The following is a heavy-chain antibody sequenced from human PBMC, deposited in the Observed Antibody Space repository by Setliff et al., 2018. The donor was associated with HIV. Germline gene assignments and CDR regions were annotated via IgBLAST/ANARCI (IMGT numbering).Heavy chain of an antibody. J-gene: IGHJ5*02. CDR3: ARLVGATTFDP. Sequence: GGSLRLSCAASRFTFSTYAMNWVRQAPGKGLEWVSSISTSGGSTYYADSVKGRFTISRDNSKNTLYLQMNNLRAEDTAVYYCARLVGATTFDPWGQGTLVTVSS. CDR2: ISTSGGST. CDR1: RFTFSTYA. D-gene: IGHD1-26*01. V-gene: IGHV3-23*01.